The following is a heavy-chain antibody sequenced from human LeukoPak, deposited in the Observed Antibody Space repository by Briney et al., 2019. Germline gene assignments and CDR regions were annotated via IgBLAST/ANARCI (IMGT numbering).Heavy chain of an antibody. V-gene: IGHV4-59*01. CDR2: IYYSGST. Sequence: PSETPSLTCTVSGGSISSYYWSWIRQPPGKGLEWIGYIYYSGSTNYNPSLKSRVTISVDTSKNQFSLKLSSVTAADTAVYYCASTRVGSGSYYRYFDYWGQGTLVTVSS. CDR1: GGSISSYY. D-gene: IGHD1-26*01. CDR3: ASTRVGSGSYYRYFDY. J-gene: IGHJ4*02.